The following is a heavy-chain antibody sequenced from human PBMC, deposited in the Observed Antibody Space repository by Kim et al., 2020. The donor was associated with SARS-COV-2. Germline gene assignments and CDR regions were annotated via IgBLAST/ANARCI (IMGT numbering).Heavy chain of an antibody. V-gene: IGHV3-7*03. J-gene: IGHJ4*02. Sequence: KEDGSEKHHVDSVKGRFTISRDNAKNSLYLQMNSLRAEDTAVYFCARGPFWGQGTLVTVSS. CDR2: KEDGSEK. CDR3: ARGPF.